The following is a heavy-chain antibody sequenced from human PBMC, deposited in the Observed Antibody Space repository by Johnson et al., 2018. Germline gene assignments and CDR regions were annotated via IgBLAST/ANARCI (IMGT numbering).Heavy chain of an antibody. Sequence: QVQLQQWGAGLLKPSETLSLTCAVYGGSFSDYYWSWIRQPPGKGLEWIGEINYSASTNYNPSLKSRVTLSVDTSKNPLSLKLSSVLAPDTAVYYCARTPLGANRTQYFQRWGQGTLVIVFS. J-gene: IGHJ1*01. D-gene: IGHD1-26*01. V-gene: IGHV4-34*01. CDR3: ARTPLGANRTQYFQR. CDR2: INYSAST. CDR1: GGSFSDYY.